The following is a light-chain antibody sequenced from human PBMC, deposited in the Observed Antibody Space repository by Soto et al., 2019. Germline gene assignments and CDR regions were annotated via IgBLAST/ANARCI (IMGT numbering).Light chain of an antibody. J-gene: IGKJ1*01. CDR3: HQYGSSPRT. CDR2: GAS. V-gene: IGKV3-20*01. Sequence: EIVLTQSPGTLSLSPGERATLSCRASQSVSSSYLAWYQQKPGQAHRLLIYGASSRATGIPDRFSGSGSGTDFTLTISRLEPEDFAVYYCHQYGSSPRTFGQGTKVDIK. CDR1: QSVSSSY.